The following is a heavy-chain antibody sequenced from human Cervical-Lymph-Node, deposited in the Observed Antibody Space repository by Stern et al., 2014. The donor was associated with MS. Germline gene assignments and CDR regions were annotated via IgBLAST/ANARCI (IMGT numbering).Heavy chain of an antibody. V-gene: IGHV4-61*02. CDR3: ATTRWDLFTWNWFDP. CDR1: GGSISSSGYY. J-gene: IGHJ5*02. CDR2: IHDSGST. Sequence: VQLVQSGPGLVKPSRTLSLTCTVSGGSISSSGYYWSWIRQPADKGLEWIGRIHDSGSTYYNPSLKSRATISLDTAKNQFSLKLPSVTAADTAVYYCATTRWDLFTWNWFDPWGQGTLVTVSS. D-gene: IGHD1-26*01.